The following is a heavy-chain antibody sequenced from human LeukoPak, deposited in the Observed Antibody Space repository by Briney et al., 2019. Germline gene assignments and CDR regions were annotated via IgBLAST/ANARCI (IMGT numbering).Heavy chain of an antibody. CDR2: ISGSGGST. J-gene: IGHJ4*02. CDR3: AKDRALWSGYPNYFDY. CDR1: GFTFSSYA. Sequence: QAGGSLRLSCAASGFTFSSYAMSWVRQAPGKGLEWVPAISGSGGSTYYADSVKGRFTISRDNSKNTLYLQMNSLRAEDTAVYYCAKDRALWSGYPNYFDYWGQGTLVTVSS. V-gene: IGHV3-23*01. D-gene: IGHD3-3*01.